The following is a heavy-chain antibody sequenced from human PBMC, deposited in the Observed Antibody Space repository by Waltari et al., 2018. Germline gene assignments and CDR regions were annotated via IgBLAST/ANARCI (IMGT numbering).Heavy chain of an antibody. CDR2: ISYNARNI. CDR1: EFTFSSYV. Sequence: VQLLGSGGGVVQPGRSLRLSCAASEFTFSSYVMHWVRQAPGKGLEWVAVISYNARNIYYVDAVKGRFTISRDNSKKMLYLQMNSLRAEDTAVYYCARDYCDRTNCHGMDAWGQGTTVTVSS. D-gene: IGHD3-22*01. V-gene: IGHV3-30*04. CDR3: ARDYCDRTNCHGMDA. J-gene: IGHJ6*02.